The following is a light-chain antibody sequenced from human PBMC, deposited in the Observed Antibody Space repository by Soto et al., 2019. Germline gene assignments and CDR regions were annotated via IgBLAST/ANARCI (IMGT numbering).Light chain of an antibody. CDR2: RVS. CDR1: QSLVSSDGNTH. Sequence: DVVLPPSPLSLPVTLGQPASISCRASQSLVSSDGNTHLNWCQQRPGQSPRRLIYRVSTRDSGVPDRFSGRGSGTAFTLSSSRGEAEDGVIYYLLQGAHWPWTFGHGTKVELK. V-gene: IGKV2-30*01. J-gene: IGKJ1*01. CDR3: LQGAHWPWT.